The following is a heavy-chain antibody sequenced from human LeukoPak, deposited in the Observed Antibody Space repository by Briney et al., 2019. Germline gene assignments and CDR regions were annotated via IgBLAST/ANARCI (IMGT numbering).Heavy chain of an antibody. CDR2: ISGSGGST. D-gene: IGHD4-17*01. V-gene: IGHV3-23*01. J-gene: IGHJ4*02. Sequence: GGSLRLSCAASGFTFSTYAMSWVRQAPGKGLEWVSGISGSGGSTCYADSAKGRFTISRDNSKNTLYLQMNSLRAEDTAVYYCAKDPGPYGDYYFDYWGQGTLVTVSS. CDR1: GFTFSTYA. CDR3: AKDPGPYGDYYFDY.